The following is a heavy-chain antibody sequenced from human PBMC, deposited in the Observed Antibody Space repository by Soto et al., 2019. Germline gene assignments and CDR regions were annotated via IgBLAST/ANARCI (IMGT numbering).Heavy chain of an antibody. CDR1: SGAISTYY. J-gene: IGHJ5*02. Sequence: QVHLQESGPGLVKPSETLSLTCTVSSGAISTYYWTWIRQPAGKGLEWIGRIYSSGSTKYNPSLQSRVTMSLDTSNNQFSLRLPSVTAADTAVYYCARGQRFSDWFDPWGQGTLVTVSS. CDR3: ARGQRFSDWFDP. V-gene: IGHV4-4*07. CDR2: IYSSGST. D-gene: IGHD3-3*01.